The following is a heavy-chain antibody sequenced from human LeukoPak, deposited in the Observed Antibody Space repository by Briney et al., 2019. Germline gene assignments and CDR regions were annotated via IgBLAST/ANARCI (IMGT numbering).Heavy chain of an antibody. CDR1: GFTFSSYA. J-gene: IGHJ4*02. V-gene: IGHV3-21*01. D-gene: IGHD3-22*01. CDR3: ARDHYYSDSSGYDFDY. CDR2: IGGGSDYI. Sequence: GGSLRLSCAASGFTFSSYAMSWGRQAPGKGLEWVSLIGGGSDYIYYAASVKGRFTVSRDNANNSLFLQMNSLRAEDTAVYYCARDHYYSDSSGYDFDYWGQGTLVTVSS.